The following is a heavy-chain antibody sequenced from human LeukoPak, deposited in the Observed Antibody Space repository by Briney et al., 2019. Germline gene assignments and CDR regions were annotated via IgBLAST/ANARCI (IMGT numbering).Heavy chain of an antibody. CDR2: ISSGSVTI. CDR1: GFTFSSYS. V-gene: IGHV3-48*02. Sequence: GGSLRLSCTVSGFTFSSYSMNWVRQAPGKGLEWVSYISSGSVTIYYADSVKGRFTISRDNAKNSLYLQMNSLRDEDTAVYYCARTPAQGRVGATYFDYWGQGTLVTVSS. D-gene: IGHD1-26*01. CDR3: ARTPAQGRVGATYFDY. J-gene: IGHJ4*02.